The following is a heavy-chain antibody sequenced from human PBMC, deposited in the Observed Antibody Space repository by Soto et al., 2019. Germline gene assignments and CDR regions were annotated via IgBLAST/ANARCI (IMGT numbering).Heavy chain of an antibody. CDR1: GFTFRSYA. CDR3: AKSFSYDYPAY. Sequence: GGSLRLSCAASGFTFRSYAMNWVRQAPEKGLEWVSGINNSGGSTLYADSVKGRFTISRDNSKNTVYLQMNSLRADDTAVYYCAKSFSYDYPAYWGQGTLVTVSS. V-gene: IGHV3-23*01. D-gene: IGHD3-10*01. J-gene: IGHJ4*02. CDR2: INNSGGST.